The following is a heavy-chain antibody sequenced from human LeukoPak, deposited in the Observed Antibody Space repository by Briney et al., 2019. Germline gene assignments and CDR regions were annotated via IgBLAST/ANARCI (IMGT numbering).Heavy chain of an antibody. Sequence: GGSLRLSCAASGFTFSSYAMSWVRDARGKGREWVSAISGSGGSTYYADSAKGRFTIYRHNSKHTLYLQMNSLRAEDTAVYYCSRRGSYGWFDPWGQGTLVTVSS. V-gene: IGHV3-23*01. CDR2: ISGSGGST. D-gene: IGHD1-26*01. CDR3: SRRGSYGWFDP. CDR1: GFTFSSYA. J-gene: IGHJ5*02.